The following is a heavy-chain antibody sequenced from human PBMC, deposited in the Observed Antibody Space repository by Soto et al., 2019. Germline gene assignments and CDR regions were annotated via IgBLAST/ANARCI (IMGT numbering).Heavy chain of an antibody. J-gene: IGHJ4*02. V-gene: IGHV4-59*08. D-gene: IGHD3-16*01. CDR3: ASNIWGSTRFDY. CDR1: GGSFNTYY. CDR2: IFYSGGT. Sequence: SETLSLTCTVSGGSFNTYYWTWIRQPPGKGLEWIGYIFYSGGTSYNPSLKSRVTISVDTSKKQFSLSLSSVTAADTAVYYCASNIWGSTRFDYWGQGTLVTVSS.